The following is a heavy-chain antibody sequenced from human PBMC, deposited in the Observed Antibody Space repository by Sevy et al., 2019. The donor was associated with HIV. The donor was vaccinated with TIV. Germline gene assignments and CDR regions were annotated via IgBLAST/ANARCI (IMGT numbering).Heavy chain of an antibody. CDR1: GASISSYF. CDR3: ARDSTTRPCVLDY. Sequence: SETLSLTCSVSGASISSYFWTWVRQSPGKGREWIGNIFFTGNTDYSPSLKSRVTLSLDTSKSQFSLTLRSVTAADTAIYYCARDSTTRPCVLDYWGQGTLVTVSS. CDR2: IFFTGNT. D-gene: IGHD1-1*01. J-gene: IGHJ4*02. V-gene: IGHV4-59*01.